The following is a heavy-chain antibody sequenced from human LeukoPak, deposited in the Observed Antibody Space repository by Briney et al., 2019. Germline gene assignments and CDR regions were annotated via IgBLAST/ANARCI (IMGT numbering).Heavy chain of an antibody. CDR1: GASISSGNYY. CDR3: ARGGNYSGRRGAFDI. V-gene: IGHV4-61*02. Sequence: SETLSLTCTVSGASISSGNYYWNWIRQPAGKGLEWIGRIYNSGSTNYNPSLKSRVTISVDTSENQFSLKLSSVTAADTAVYYCARGGNYSGRRGAFDIWGQGTMVTVSS. D-gene: IGHD5-12*01. J-gene: IGHJ3*02. CDR2: IYNSGST.